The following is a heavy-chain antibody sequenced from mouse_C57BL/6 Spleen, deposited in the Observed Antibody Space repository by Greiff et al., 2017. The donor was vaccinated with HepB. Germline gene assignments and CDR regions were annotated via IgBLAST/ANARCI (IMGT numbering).Heavy chain of an antibody. J-gene: IGHJ2*01. V-gene: IGHV5-6*01. CDR3: ARHIYYSNSRDYFDY. CDR1: GFTFSSYG. Sequence: EVQVVESGGDLVKPGGSLKLSCAASGFTFSSYGMSWVRQTPDKRLEWVATISSGGSYTYYPDSVKGRFTISRDNAKNTLYLQMSSLKSEDTAMYYCARHIYYSNSRDYFDYWGQGTTLTVSS. D-gene: IGHD2-5*01. CDR2: ISSGGSYT.